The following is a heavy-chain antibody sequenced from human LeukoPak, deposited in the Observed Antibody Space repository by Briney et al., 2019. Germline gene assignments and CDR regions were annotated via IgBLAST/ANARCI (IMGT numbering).Heavy chain of an antibody. Sequence: ASVKVSGKASGYTFPGYYIHWVRQAPGQGLKWMGWINPNSGNTNYAQRFQGGVTMTRDTSISTAYMELSRLRSADTAVYYCAREADNWNYVRRGPPFDYWGQGTLVTVSS. CDR3: AREADNWNYVRRGPPFDY. J-gene: IGHJ4*02. D-gene: IGHD1-7*01. CDR1: GYTFPGYY. CDR2: INPNSGNT. V-gene: IGHV1-2*02.